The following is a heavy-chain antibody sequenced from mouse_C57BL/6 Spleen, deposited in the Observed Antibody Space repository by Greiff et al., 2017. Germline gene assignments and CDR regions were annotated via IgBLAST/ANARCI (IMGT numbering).Heavy chain of an antibody. J-gene: IGHJ3*01. CDR1: GYTFTSYW. Sequence: QVQLQQPGAELVRPGSSVKLSCKASGYTFTSYWMHWVKQRPIQGLEWIGNIDPSDSNTHYNQKFKDKATLTVDKSSSTAYMQLSSLTSEDSAVYYCARGGYYGYDDGFAYWGQGTLVTVSA. CDR3: ARGGYYGYDDGFAY. CDR2: IDPSDSNT. V-gene: IGHV1-52*01. D-gene: IGHD2-2*01.